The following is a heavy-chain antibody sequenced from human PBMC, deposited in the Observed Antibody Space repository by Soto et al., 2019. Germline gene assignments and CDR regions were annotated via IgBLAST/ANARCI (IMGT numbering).Heavy chain of an antibody. CDR2: ISGSGGST. CDR3: ADSNCLSGGSCCRHYYYFGMDV. V-gene: IGHV3-23*01. J-gene: IGHJ6*02. D-gene: IGHD2-15*01. Sequence: EVQLLESGGGLVQPGGSLRLSCAASGFTFSSYGMSWVRQAPGKGLEWVSAISGSGGSTYYADSVKGRFTSSRDNPKNPLYRQMNGLRAADTAVSDCADSNCLSGGSCCRHYYYFGMDVWGQGTTVTVPS. CDR1: GFTFSSYG.